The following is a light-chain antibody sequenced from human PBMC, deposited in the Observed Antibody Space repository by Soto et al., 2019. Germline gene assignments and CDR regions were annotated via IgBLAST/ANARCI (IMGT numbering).Light chain of an antibody. CDR2: EVS. J-gene: IGLJ2*01. Sequence: QSALPQPASVSASPGQSITISCTGTSSDVGGYNYVSWYQHHPGKAPKLMIFEVSNRPSGVSNRFSGSKSGNTASLTISGLQAEDEADYYCSSYTSDSTMVFGGGTKLTVL. CDR3: SSYTSDSTMV. V-gene: IGLV2-14*01. CDR1: SSDVGGYNY.